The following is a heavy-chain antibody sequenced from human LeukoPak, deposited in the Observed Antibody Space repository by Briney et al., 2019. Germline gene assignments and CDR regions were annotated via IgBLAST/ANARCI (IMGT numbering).Heavy chain of an antibody. J-gene: IGHJ4*02. CDR2: IYWDDDE. CDR3: AHATLAGSFDY. D-gene: IGHD6-19*01. CDR1: GFSLSTYGVG. V-gene: IGHV2-5*02. Sequence: SGPTLVKPTQTLTLTCTFSGFSLSTYGVGVGWIRQPPGKALEWLALIYWDDDERYRPSLKSRLTITKDTSKNQVVLTMINIDPVDTATYYCAHATLAGSFDYWGQGTLVTVSS.